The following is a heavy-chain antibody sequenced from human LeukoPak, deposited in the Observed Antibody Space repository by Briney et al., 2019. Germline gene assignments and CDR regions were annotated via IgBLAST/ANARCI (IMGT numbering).Heavy chain of an antibody. D-gene: IGHD3-22*01. CDR2: ISVYNGIT. Sequence: ASVKVSCKASSPTFNNYGFNWVRQAPGQGLEWIGWISVYNGITNYAQKVQGRVSMTTDTSTTTVYMELRSLRPDDSAIYYCARDVFTNFDYDSSGYNSGPGAYWGQGTRVTVPS. CDR3: ARDVFTNFDYDSSGYNSGPGAY. V-gene: IGHV1-18*01. CDR1: SPTFNNYG. J-gene: IGHJ4*02.